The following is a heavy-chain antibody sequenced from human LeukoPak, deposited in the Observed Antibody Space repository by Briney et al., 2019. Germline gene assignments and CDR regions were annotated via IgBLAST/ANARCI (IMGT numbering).Heavy chain of an antibody. CDR1: GYSISSGYY. CDR2: IYHSGST. V-gene: IGHV4-38-2*02. Sequence: PSETLSLTCTVSGYSISSGYYWGWIRQPPGKGLEWIGSIYHSGSTYYNPSLKSRVTISVDTSKNQFSLKLGSVTAADTAVYYCARGLTIFGVVTPQGHYFDYWGQGTLVTVSS. D-gene: IGHD3-3*01. CDR3: ARGLTIFGVVTPQGHYFDY. J-gene: IGHJ4*02.